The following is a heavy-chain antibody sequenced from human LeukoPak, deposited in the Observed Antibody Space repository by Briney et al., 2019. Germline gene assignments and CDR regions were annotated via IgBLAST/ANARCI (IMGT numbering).Heavy chain of an antibody. J-gene: IGHJ4*02. CDR2: ISYDGSNK. CDR3: AREYNIVVVVAATLDY. Sequence: PGGSLRLSCAASGFTFSSYAMHWVRQAPGKGLEWVAVISYDGSNKYHADSVKGRFTISRDNSKNTLHLQMNSLRAEDTAVYYCAREYNIVVVVAATLDYWGQGTLVTVSS. D-gene: IGHD2-15*01. V-gene: IGHV3-30*04. CDR1: GFTFSSYA.